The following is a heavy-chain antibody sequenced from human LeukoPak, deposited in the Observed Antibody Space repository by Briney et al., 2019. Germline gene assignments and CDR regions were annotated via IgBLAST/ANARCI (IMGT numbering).Heavy chain of an antibody. V-gene: IGHV4-38-2*02. CDR3: ARDSGDYYDSSGYAYFDY. Sequence: PSETLSLTCTVSGYSISSGYYWGWIRQPPGKGLEWIGSIYHSGSTYYNPSLKSRVTISVDTSKNQFSLKLSSVTAADTAVYYCARDSGDYYDSSGYAYFDYWGQGTLVTVSS. CDR2: IYHSGST. D-gene: IGHD3-22*01. CDR1: GYSISSGYY. J-gene: IGHJ4*02.